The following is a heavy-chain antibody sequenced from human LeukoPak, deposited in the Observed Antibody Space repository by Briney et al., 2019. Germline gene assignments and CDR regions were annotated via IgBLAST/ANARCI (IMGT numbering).Heavy chain of an antibody. V-gene: IGHV1-2*02. CDR3: ARDNDYSNFQNAFDI. CDR2: INPNSGGT. Sequence: ASVNVSYKASGYTFTVYYMHWVRQAPGQGREWMGWINPNSGGTNYAQKFQGRVTMTRDTSISTAYMELSRLRSDDTAVYYCARDNDYSNFQNAFDIWGQGTMVTVSS. CDR1: GYTFTVYY. J-gene: IGHJ3*02. D-gene: IGHD4-11*01.